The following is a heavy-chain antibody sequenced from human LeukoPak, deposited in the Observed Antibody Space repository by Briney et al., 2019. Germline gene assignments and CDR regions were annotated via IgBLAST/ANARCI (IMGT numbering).Heavy chain of an antibody. J-gene: IGHJ3*02. Sequence: GGSLRLSCAASGFTFSAYPMHWVRQAPGKGLEWVAVIWYDGSNKYYADSVKGRFTISRDNSKNTLYLQMNSLRAEDTAVYYCARKGDYYDSSGSAFFDIWGQGTMVTVSS. CDR2: IWYDGSNK. CDR3: ARKGDYYDSSGSAFFDI. D-gene: IGHD3-22*01. V-gene: IGHV3-33*08. CDR1: GFTFSAYP.